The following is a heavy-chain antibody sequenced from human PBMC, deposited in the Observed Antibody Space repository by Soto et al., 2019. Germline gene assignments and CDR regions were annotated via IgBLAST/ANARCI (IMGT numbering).Heavy chain of an antibody. J-gene: IGHJ4*02. V-gene: IGHV3-21*06. CDR2: ISSTTNHI. CDR3: ARESEDLTSNFDY. Sequence: KAGGSLRLSCAASGFTFTRYSMNWVRQAPGKGLEWVSSISSTTNHIYYGDSMKGRFTISRDDAKNSLYLEMNSLSAEDTAVYYCARESEDLTSNFDYWGQGTLVTVSS. CDR1: GFTFTRYS.